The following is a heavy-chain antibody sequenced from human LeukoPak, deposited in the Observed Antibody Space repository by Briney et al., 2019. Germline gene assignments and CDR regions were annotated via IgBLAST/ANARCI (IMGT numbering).Heavy chain of an antibody. V-gene: IGHV1-2*02. Sequence: ASVKVSCKASGYTFTGYYMHWVRQAPGQGLEWMGWINPNSGGTNYAQKLQGRVTMTTDTSTSTAYMELRSLRSDDTAVYYCARDRGIAVAGTIDYWGQGTLVTVSS. CDR2: INPNSGGT. CDR3: ARDRGIAVAGTIDY. D-gene: IGHD6-19*01. CDR1: GYTFTGYY. J-gene: IGHJ4*02.